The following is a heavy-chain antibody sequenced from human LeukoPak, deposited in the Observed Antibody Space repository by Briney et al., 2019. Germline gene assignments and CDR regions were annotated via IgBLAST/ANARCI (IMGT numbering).Heavy chain of an antibody. J-gene: IGHJ4*02. CDR3: AGDPDMVRGVNFDY. CDR2: INQDGSEK. D-gene: IGHD3-10*01. V-gene: IGHV3-7*03. Sequence: PGGSLRLSCAASGFTFSSDWMNWVRQAPGKGLEWVANINQDGSEKYYVDSVKGRFTISRDNAKNSLYLQMNSLRAEDTAVYYCAGDPDMVRGVNFDYWGQGTLVTVSS. CDR1: GFTFSSDW.